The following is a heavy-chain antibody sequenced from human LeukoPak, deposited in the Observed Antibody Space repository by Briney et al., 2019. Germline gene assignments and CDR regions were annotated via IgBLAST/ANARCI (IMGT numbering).Heavy chain of an antibody. Sequence: ASVKVSCKASGYTFTSLDINWVRQAPGQGLEWMGWMNPSSGYTGYAQQFQGRVTFTRSTSISTAYMEVISLRSEDTAVYYCARDCSGWYGCRALDYWGQGTLVTVSS. CDR3: ARDCSGWYGCRALDY. CDR2: MNPSSGYT. V-gene: IGHV1-8*03. CDR1: GYTFTSLD. D-gene: IGHD6-19*01. J-gene: IGHJ4*02.